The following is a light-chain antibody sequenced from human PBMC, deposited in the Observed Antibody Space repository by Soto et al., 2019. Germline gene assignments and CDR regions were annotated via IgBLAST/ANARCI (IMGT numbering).Light chain of an antibody. CDR2: TTS. CDR3: QQCGGSPIT. CDR1: QSVTSSC. Sequence: EIVLTQSPGTLSLSPGERATLSCTASQSVTSSCLAWYQRKPGQAPRLLIHTTSIRATDIPDRFSGSGSGTDFTLTISRLEPEDSAVYYCQQCGGSPITFGQGTRLEIK. J-gene: IGKJ5*01. V-gene: IGKV3-20*01.